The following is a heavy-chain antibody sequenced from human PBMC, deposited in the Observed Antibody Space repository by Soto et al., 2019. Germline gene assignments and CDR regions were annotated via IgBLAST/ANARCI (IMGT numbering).Heavy chain of an antibody. CDR1: GDSVSSNRAA. CDR2: TYYRSKWYN. D-gene: IGHD3-3*01. J-gene: IGHJ5*02. Sequence: PSQTLSLTCAISGDSVSSNRAAWNWIRQSPSRGLEWLGRTYYRSKWYNDYAVSVKSRITINPDTSKNQFSLQLNSVTPEDTAVYYCARSGRDYDYWSGYQGAWFDPWGQGTLVTVSS. V-gene: IGHV6-1*01. CDR3: ARSGRDYDYWSGYQGAWFDP.